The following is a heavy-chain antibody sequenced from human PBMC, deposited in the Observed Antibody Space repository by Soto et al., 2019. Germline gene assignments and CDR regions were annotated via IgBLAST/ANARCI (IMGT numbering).Heavy chain of an antibody. V-gene: IGHV1-69*13. CDR1: GGTFSSYA. CDR2: IIPIFGTA. J-gene: IGHJ6*02. CDR3: ASSRITIFGVVTPGDFNRYGMDV. Sequence: AASVKVSCKASGGTFSSYAISWVRQAPGQGLEWMGGIIPIFGTANYAQKFQGRVTITADESTSTAYMELSSLRSEDTAVYYCASSRITIFGVVTPGDFNRYGMDVWGQGTTVTVSS. D-gene: IGHD3-3*01.